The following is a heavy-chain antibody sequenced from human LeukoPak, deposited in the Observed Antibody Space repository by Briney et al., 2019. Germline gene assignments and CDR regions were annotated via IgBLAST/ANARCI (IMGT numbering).Heavy chain of an antibody. CDR3: AKVWAPNDY. CDR1: GFTFRSYA. Sequence: GGSLRLSCAASGFTFRSYAMSWVRQAPGKGLEWVSAISGSGGSTYYAASVKGRFTISRANSKNTLYLQMTSRRAEDTAVYYCAKVWAPNDYWGQGTLVTVSS. J-gene: IGHJ4*02. V-gene: IGHV3-23*01. CDR2: ISGSGGST. D-gene: IGHD3-16*01.